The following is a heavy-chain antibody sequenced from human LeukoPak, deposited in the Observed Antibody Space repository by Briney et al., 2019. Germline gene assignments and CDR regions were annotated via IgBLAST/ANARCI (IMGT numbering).Heavy chain of an antibody. V-gene: IGHV4-34*01. CDR2: INHSGST. D-gene: IGHD2-2*01. J-gene: IGHJ4*02. CDR3: ARGQMLQPYDY. Sequence: SETLSLTCAVYGGSFSGYYWSWIRQPPGKGLEWIGEINHSGSTNYNPSLKSRVTTSVDTSKNQFSLKLSSVTAADTAVYYCARGQMLQPYDYWGQGTLVTVSS. CDR1: GGSFSGYY.